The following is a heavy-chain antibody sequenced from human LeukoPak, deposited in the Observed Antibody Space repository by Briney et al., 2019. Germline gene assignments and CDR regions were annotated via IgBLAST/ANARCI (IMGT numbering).Heavy chain of an antibody. D-gene: IGHD3-3*01. CDR1: GYTFTSYG. CDR2: ISAYNGNT. V-gene: IGHV1-18*01. CDR3: ARVQAIMIFGVVIYSNWFDP. J-gene: IGHJ5*02. Sequence: ASVKVSCKASGYTFTSYGISWVRQAPGQGLEWMGWISAYNGNTNYAQKLQGRVTMTTDTSTSTAYMELRSLRSDDTAVYYCARVQAIMIFGVVIYSNWFDPWGQGTLVTVSS.